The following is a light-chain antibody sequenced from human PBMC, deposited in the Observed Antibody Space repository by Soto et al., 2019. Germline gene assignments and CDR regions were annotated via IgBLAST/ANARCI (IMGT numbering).Light chain of an antibody. Sequence: DIQMTQSPSSLSASVGDRITITCRASQSILIYLNWFQQKPGRAPKVLINAASTLQSGVPSRFSGSGSGTDFTLTISCLQSEDFATYYCQQYYSYPQTFGQGTKVDIK. CDR1: QSILIY. V-gene: IGKV1-39*01. CDR2: AAS. J-gene: IGKJ1*01. CDR3: QQYYSYPQT.